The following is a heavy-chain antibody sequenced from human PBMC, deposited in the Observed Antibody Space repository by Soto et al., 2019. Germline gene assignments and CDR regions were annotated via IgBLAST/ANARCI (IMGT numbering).Heavy chain of an antibody. J-gene: IGHJ5*02. V-gene: IGHV4-30-4*01. CDR1: GGSISSGYYY. CDR3: ARDLRLEGGRFDP. CDR2: IYYSGTT. Sequence: SETLSLTCTVSGGSISSGYYYWSWIRQPPGKGLEWIGYIYYSGTTYYNPSLQSRVTISIDTSKNQFSLKLSSVTAADTAVYYCARDLRLEGGRFDPWGQGTLVTVSS. D-gene: IGHD1-26*01.